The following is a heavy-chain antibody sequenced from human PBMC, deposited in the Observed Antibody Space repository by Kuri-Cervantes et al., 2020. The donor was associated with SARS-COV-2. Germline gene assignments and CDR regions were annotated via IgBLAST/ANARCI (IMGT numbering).Heavy chain of an antibody. V-gene: IGHV3-23*01. CDR2: ISSCRGST. CDR3: ARVNPNWNSETYDDH. Sequence: GGSLRLSCAASGFTFSSYAMSWVRQAPGKGLEWVSGISSCRGSTYYADSVMGRFTISRDNYKNTLYLQMNSLRAEDTDVYYCARVNPNWNSETYDDHWGQGTLVTVSS. CDR1: GFTFSSYA. D-gene: IGHD1/OR15-1a*01. J-gene: IGHJ4*02.